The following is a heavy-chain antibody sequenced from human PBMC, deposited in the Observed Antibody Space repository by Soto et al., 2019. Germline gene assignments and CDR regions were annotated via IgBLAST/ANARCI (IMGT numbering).Heavy chain of an antibody. V-gene: IGHV4-30-4*01. CDR3: ARERRLVIVDY. CDR1: GGSISSGDYY. D-gene: IGHD3-22*01. J-gene: IGHJ4*02. Sequence: SETLSLTCTVSGGSISSGDYYWSWIRRPPGKGLEWIGYIYYSGSTYYNPSLKSRVTISVDTSKNQFSLKLSSVTAADTAVYYCARERRLVIVDYWGQGTLVTVSS. CDR2: IYYSGST.